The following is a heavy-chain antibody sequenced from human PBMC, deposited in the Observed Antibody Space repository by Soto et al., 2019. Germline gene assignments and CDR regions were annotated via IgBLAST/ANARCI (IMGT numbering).Heavy chain of an antibody. D-gene: IGHD6-13*01. Sequence: ASVKVSCKASGYTFTGYYMHWVRQAPGQGLEWMGWINPNSGGTNYAQKFQGRVTMTRDTSISTAYMELSRLRSDDTAVYYCARADSSWYWFDPWGQGTLVTVSS. CDR3: ARADSSWYWFDP. CDR1: GYTFTGYY. CDR2: INPNSGGT. V-gene: IGHV1-2*02. J-gene: IGHJ5*02.